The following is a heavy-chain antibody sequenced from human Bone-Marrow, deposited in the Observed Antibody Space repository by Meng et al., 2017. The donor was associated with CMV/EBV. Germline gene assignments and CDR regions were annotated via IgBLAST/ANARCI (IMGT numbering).Heavy chain of an antibody. Sequence: SGLTFSDHYMDWVRRATGKGLEWVGRIRNKANSYITEYAASAKGRFTISRDNLKNSLYLQMNSLKTEDTAMYYCARGQGSSTSCLDYWGQGTLVTVSS. V-gene: IGHV3-72*01. J-gene: IGHJ4*02. CDR1: GLTFSDHY. CDR2: IRNKANSYIT. CDR3: ARGQGSSTSCLDY. D-gene: IGHD2-2*01.